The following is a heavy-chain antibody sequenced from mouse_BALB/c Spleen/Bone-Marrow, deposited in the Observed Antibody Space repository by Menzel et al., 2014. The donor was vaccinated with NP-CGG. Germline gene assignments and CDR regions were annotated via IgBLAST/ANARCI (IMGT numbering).Heavy chain of an antibody. CDR1: GFTFSNYA. D-gene: IGHD1-1*01. J-gene: IGHJ3*01. CDR2: ISSGGST. V-gene: IGHV5-6-5*01. Sequence: DVKLVESGGDLVKPGGSLKLSCAASGFTFSNYAMSWVRQTPEKGLEWVASISSGGSTYYPDSVKGRFTISRDNARNILYLQMSSLRSEDTAMYYCVRELYYGSSYFTYWGQGTLVTVSA. CDR3: VRELYYGSSYFTY.